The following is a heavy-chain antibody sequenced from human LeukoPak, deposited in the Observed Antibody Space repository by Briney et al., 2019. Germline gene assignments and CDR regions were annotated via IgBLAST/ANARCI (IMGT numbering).Heavy chain of an antibody. CDR3: AAPIAYCGGDCYSGAFDI. D-gene: IGHD2-21*02. CDR1: GFTFTSSA. CDR2: IVVGSGNT. Sequence: SVKVSCKASGFTFTSSAMQWVRQACGQRLEWIGWIVVGSGNTNYAQKFQERVTITRDMSTSTAYMELSSLRPEDTAVYYCAAPIAYCGGDCYSGAFDIWGQGTMVTVSS. J-gene: IGHJ3*02. V-gene: IGHV1-58*02.